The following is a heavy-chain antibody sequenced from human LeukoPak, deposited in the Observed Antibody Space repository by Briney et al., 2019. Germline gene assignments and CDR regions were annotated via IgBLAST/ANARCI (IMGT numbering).Heavy chain of an antibody. CDR1: GFAFSASA. J-gene: IGHJ5*02. D-gene: IGHD3-9*01. CDR3: ARPYYDISTGSGCFDL. CDR2: IRNKAKNYAT. Sequence: GGSLKLSCAASGFAFSASAIHWVRQASGKGLEWVGRIRNKAKNYATTYAASLEGRFTISRDDSKNTAYLQMNSLQIEDTAVYYCARPYYDISTGSGCFDLWGQGTLVTVSS. V-gene: IGHV3-73*01.